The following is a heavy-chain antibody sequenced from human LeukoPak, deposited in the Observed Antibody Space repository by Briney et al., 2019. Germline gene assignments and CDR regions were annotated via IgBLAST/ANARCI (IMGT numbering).Heavy chain of an antibody. CDR3: ATSLSGWGTYHYMNV. J-gene: IGHJ6*03. Sequence: SETLSLTCAVYGGSLSGYYWSSLRQPPGKGLEWIGEINHSGSTNYNPSLKSRVTISLDTSKNQFSLKLSSVTAADTAVYYCATSLSGWGTYHYMNVWGKGTTVTISS. V-gene: IGHV4-34*01. D-gene: IGHD6-19*01. CDR1: GGSLSGYY. CDR2: INHSGST.